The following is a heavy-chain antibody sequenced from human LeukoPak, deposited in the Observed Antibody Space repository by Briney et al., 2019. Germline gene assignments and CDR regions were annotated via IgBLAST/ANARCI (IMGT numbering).Heavy chain of an antibody. D-gene: IGHD6-19*01. CDR2: IIPIFGTA. Sequence: SVKVSCKASGGTFSSYAISWVRQAPEQGLEWMGGIIPIFGTANYAQKFQGRVTITTDESTSTAYMELSSLRSEDTAVYYCARDSRQEGIAVAGGDAFDIWGQGTMVTVSS. J-gene: IGHJ3*02. CDR1: GGTFSSYA. CDR3: ARDSRQEGIAVAGGDAFDI. V-gene: IGHV1-69*05.